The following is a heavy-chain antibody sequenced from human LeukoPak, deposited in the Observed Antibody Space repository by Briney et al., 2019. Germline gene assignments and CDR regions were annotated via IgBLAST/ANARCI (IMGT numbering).Heavy chain of an antibody. V-gene: IGHV1-2*02. CDR3: TREARAGNWFDP. CDR2: INPDSGGT. J-gene: IGHJ5*02. Sequence: ASVKVSCKASGYSFSDYYIHWLGQAPGQGLEWMGWINPDSGGTNYAQRFQGRVTMTRDTSITTVYMELSRLRSDDTAVFYCTREARAGNWFDPWGQGTPVIVSS. CDR1: GYSFSDYY. D-gene: IGHD5-12*01.